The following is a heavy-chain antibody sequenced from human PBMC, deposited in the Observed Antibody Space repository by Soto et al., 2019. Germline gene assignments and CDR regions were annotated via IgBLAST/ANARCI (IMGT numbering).Heavy chain of an antibody. Sequence: GASVKVCCKASGYTFTSYAMHWVRQAPGQRLEWMGWINAGNGKTKYSQKFQGRVTITRDTSASTAYMELSSLRSEDTAVYYCARDPGYSYGYNWGQGTLVTVSS. CDR3: ARDPGYSYGYN. CDR1: GYTFTSYA. V-gene: IGHV1-3*01. CDR2: INAGNGKT. J-gene: IGHJ4*02. D-gene: IGHD5-18*01.